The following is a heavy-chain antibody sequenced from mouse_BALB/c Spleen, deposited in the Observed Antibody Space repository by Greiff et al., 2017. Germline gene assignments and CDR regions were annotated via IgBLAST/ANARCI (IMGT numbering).Heavy chain of an antibody. CDR2: IDPANGNT. CDR1: GFNIKDTY. Sequence: EVKLQESGAELVKPGASVKLSCTASGFNIKDTYMHWVKQRPEQGLEWIGRIDPANGNTKYDPKFQGKATITADTSSNTAYLQLSSLTSEDTAVYYCAITTVTPYYAMDYWGQGTSVTVSS. V-gene: IGHV14-3*02. CDR3: AITTVTPYYAMDY. D-gene: IGHD1-1*01. J-gene: IGHJ4*01.